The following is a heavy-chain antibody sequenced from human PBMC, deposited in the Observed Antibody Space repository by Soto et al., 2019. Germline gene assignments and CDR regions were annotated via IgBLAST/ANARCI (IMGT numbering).Heavy chain of an antibody. CDR1: GGSFSGYY. CDR2: INHSGST. J-gene: IGHJ6*02. D-gene: IGHD6-19*01. CDR3: ARVRQWLVTYYYYGMDV. Sequence: QVQLQQWGAGLLKPSETLSLTCAVYGGSFSGYYWSWIRQPPGKGLEWIGEINHSGSTNYNPSLKRRVTISGDTSKNQFSLKLSSVTAADTAVYYCARVRQWLVTYYYYGMDVWGQGTTVTVSS. V-gene: IGHV4-34*01.